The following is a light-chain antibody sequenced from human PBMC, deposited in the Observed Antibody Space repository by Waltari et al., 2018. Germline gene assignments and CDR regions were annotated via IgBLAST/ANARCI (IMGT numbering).Light chain of an antibody. Sequence: EIVLTQSPATLSLSPGVRATLSCRASQSVSSYLAWYQQRPGQAPRLLIYDAFNRATGIPARFSGSGSGTDFTLTISSLEPEDFAVYYCQQRHDWPLTFGGGTTVEI. CDR3: QQRHDWPLT. CDR2: DAF. J-gene: IGKJ4*01. V-gene: IGKV3-11*01. CDR1: QSVSSY.